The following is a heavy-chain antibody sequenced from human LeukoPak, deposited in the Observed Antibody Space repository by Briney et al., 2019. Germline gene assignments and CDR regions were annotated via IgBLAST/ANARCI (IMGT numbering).Heavy chain of an antibody. D-gene: IGHD2-2*02. CDR2: MDPNSGNT. J-gene: IGHJ4*02. Sequence: ASVKVSCKASGYTFTSYDINWVRQATGQGLEWMGRMDPNSGNTGYAQKFQGRVTMTRNTSISTAYMELSSLRSEDTAVYYCARASAIRYLSDYWGQGTLVTVSS. V-gene: IGHV1-8*01. CDR3: ARASAIRYLSDY. CDR1: GYTFTSYD.